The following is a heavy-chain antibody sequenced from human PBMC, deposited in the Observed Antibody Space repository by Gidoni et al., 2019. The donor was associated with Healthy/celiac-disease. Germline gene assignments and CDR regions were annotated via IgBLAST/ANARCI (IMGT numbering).Heavy chain of an antibody. CDR3: ARFRRYCSGGSCYSHAFDI. V-gene: IGHV4-34*01. J-gene: IGHJ3*02. D-gene: IGHD2-15*01. CDR1: GGAFSCYY. CDR2: INHSGST. Sequence: QVQLQQWGAGLLKPSETLSRTCAVYGGAFSCYYWSWIRQPPGKGLELIGEINHSGSTNYNPSLKRRVTISVDTSKNQFSRKLSSVTAADTAVYYCARFRRYCSGGSCYSHAFDIWGQGTMVTVSS.